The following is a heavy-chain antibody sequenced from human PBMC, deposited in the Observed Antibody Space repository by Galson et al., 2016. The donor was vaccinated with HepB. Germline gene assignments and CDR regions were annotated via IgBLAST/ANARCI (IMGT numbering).Heavy chain of an antibody. CDR3: ASSEYCTSSSCYRAFDF. Sequence: SETLSLTCTVSGGSISSYYWSWIRQPPGKGLEWIGHIYNSGSTKYNPSLRSRVAMSIDKSKNQFSLELTSVTAADTAVYYCASSEYCTSSSCYRAFDFWGLGTTVTVSS. J-gene: IGHJ3*01. CDR2: IYNSGST. D-gene: IGHD2-2*01. V-gene: IGHV4-59*01. CDR1: GGSISSYY.